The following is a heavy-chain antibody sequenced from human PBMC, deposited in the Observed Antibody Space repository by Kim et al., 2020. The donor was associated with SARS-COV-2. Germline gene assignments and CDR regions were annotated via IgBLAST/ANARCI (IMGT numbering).Heavy chain of an antibody. D-gene: IGHD3-22*01. CDR3: AKDVRHDTSAEDY. CDR2: ISGSGGST. J-gene: IGHJ4*02. V-gene: IGHV3-23*01. Sequence: GGSLRLSCAASGFTFSSYAMSWVRQAPGKGLEWVSAISGSGGSTYYADSVKGRFTVSRDNSKNTLYLQMNSLRAEDTAVYYCAKDVRHDTSAEDYWGQGTLVTVPP. CDR1: GFTFSSYA.